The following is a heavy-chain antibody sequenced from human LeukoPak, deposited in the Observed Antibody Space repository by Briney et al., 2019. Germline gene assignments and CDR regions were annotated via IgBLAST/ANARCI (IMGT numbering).Heavy chain of an antibody. CDR2: ISYDGSNK. Sequence: PRRSLSLSCAASGFTFSNYGMHWVRQAPGKGLEWVAVISYDGSNKYYADSVKGRFTISRDNSKNTLYLQMNSLRAEDTAVYYCAKDWLSGTYLAGMDVWGQGSTVSVSS. D-gene: IGHD1-26*01. J-gene: IGHJ6*02. CDR3: AKDWLSGTYLAGMDV. V-gene: IGHV3-30*18. CDR1: GFTFSNYG.